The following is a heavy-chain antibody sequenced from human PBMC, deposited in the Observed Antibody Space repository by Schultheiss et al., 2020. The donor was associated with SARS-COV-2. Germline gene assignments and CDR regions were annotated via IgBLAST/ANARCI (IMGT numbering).Heavy chain of an antibody. D-gene: IGHD3-22*01. CDR1: GGSISSGGYY. CDR2: INHSGST. V-gene: IGHV4-61*08. Sequence: SETLSLTCTVSGGSISSGGYYWSWIRQPPGKGLEWIGEINHSGSTNYNPSLKSRVTISVDTSKNQFSLKLSSVTAADTAVYYCAKDGEYYYDEAFDYWGQGTLVTVSS. CDR3: AKDGEYYYDEAFDY. J-gene: IGHJ4*02.